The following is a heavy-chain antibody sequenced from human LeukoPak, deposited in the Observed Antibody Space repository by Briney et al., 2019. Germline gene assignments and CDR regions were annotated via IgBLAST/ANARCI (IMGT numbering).Heavy chain of an antibody. D-gene: IGHD2-21*02. V-gene: IGHV5-51*01. J-gene: IGHJ4*02. CDR2: IYPSDSDT. CDR1: GYSFTTYW. CDR3: ARRSVVTSFDY. Sequence: GESLKISCKGSGYSFTTYWIGWVRQMPGKGLEWMGIIYPSDSDTRYSPSFQGQVTISADKSISTAYLQWSSLKAPDTAMYYCARRSVVTSFDYWGQGTLVTVSS.